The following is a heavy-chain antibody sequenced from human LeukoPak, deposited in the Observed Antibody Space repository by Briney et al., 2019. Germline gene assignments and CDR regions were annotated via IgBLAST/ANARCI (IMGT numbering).Heavy chain of an antibody. CDR3: ARVGFHSGSSD. CDR1: GDSINSGGYF. CDR2: IYYSGST. D-gene: IGHD1-26*01. Sequence: SETLSLTCTVSGDSINSGGYFWSWIRQHPGKGLEWIGYIYYSGSTYYNPSLKSRVTISVDTSKNQFSLKLSSVTAADTAVYYCARVGFHSGSSDWGQGTLVTVSS. J-gene: IGHJ4*02. V-gene: IGHV4-31*03.